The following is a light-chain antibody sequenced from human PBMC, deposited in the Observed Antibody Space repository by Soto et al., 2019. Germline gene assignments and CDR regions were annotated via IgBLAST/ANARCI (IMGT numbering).Light chain of an antibody. CDR1: SSNIGANP. J-gene: IGLJ2*01. CDR2: NNY. V-gene: IGLV1-44*01. Sequence: QSVLTQPPSASGTPGQRVTISCSGSSSNIGANPINWYQQLPGTAPKLLIYNNYQRPSGGPDRFSASKSGTSASLAISGLQSEDEGDYYREAWDDSLYGAVLGGGTKLTVL. CDR3: EAWDDSLYGAV.